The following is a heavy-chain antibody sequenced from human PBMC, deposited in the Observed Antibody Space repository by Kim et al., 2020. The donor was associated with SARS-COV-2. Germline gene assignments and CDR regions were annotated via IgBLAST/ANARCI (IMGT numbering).Heavy chain of an antibody. D-gene: IGHD2-8*02. Sequence: GGSLRLSCAASGFMFSRYGMHWVRQAPGKGLEWLAVIYYDGSKRYYADSVEGRFTISSDNSKKTLSLDMNSLRAEDTAVDFCANGFGRSYWCSSCYYWG. V-gene: IGHV3-33*03. CDR2: IYYDGSKR. CDR1: GFMFSRYG. CDR3: ANGFGRSYWCSSCYY. J-gene: IGHJ4*01.